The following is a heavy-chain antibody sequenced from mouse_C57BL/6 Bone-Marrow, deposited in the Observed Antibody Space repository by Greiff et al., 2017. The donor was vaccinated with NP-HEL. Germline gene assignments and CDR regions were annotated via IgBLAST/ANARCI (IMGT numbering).Heavy chain of an antibody. CDR2: ISSGGSYT. CDR1: GFTFSSYG. Sequence: EVKLVDSGGDLVKPGGSLKLSCAASGFTFSSYGMSWVRQTPDKRLEWVATISSGGSYTYYPDSVKGRFNISRDNAKNTLYLQMSSLKSEDTAMYYGARQYYYGSSGGFDYWGQGTLVTVSA. D-gene: IGHD1-1*01. J-gene: IGHJ3*01. CDR3: ARQYYYGSSGGFDY. V-gene: IGHV5-6*01.